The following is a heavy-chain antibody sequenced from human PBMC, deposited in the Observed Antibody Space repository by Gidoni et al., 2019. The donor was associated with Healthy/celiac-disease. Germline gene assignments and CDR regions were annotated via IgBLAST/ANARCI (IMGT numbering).Heavy chain of an antibody. CDR2: IYPGDSYT. D-gene: IGHD6-13*01. CDR3: ARQNASSSWFNYYYYYGMDV. V-gene: IGHV5-51*01. J-gene: IGHJ6*02. Sequence: VRRMPGKGLEWMGIIYPGDSYTRYSPSFQGQVTISAYKSISTAYLQWSSLKASDTAMYYCARQNASSSWFNYYYYYGMDVWGQGTTVTVSS.